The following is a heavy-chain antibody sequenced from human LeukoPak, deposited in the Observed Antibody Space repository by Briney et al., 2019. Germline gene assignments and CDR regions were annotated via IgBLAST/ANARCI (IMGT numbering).Heavy chain of an antibody. J-gene: IGHJ4*02. D-gene: IGHD6-13*01. CDR3: ARDFLAAGR. Sequence: SETLSLTCTVSGYSISSGYYWGWIRQPPGKGLEWIGSIYHSGSTYYNPSLKSRVTISVDTSKNQFSLKLSSVTAADTAVYYCARDFLAAGRRGQGTLVTVSS. CDR1: GYSISSGYY. CDR2: IYHSGST. V-gene: IGHV4-38-2*02.